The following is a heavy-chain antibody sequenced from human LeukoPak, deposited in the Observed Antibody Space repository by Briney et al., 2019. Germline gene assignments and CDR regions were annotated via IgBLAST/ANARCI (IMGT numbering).Heavy chain of an antibody. CDR2: IIPILGIA. V-gene: IGHV1-69*04. CDR3: ARDRGDGLLYYYYYGMDV. Sequence: SVTVSCKASGGTFSSYAISWVRQAPGQGLEWMGRIIPILGIANYAQKFRGRVTITADKSTSTAYMELSSLRSEDTAVYYCARDRGDGLLYYYYYGMDVWGQGTTVTVSS. J-gene: IGHJ6*02. CDR1: GGTFSSYA. D-gene: IGHD5-24*01.